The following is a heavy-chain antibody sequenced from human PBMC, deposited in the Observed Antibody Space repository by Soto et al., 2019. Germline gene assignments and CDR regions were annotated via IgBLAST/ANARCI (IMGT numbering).Heavy chain of an antibody. D-gene: IGHD2-21*01. CDR1: GGTFSSYT. Sequence: QVQLVQSGAEVKKPGSSVKVSCKASGGTFSSYTISWVRQAPGQGLEWMGGIIPTFGTADYAQKFQGRVTITADEATSTGYMELSSLRSEDTALYYCARPSCGAACYYYGMAVWGQGTAVTVSS. CDR2: IIPTFGTA. CDR3: ARPSCGAACYYYGMAV. V-gene: IGHV1-69*12. J-gene: IGHJ6*02.